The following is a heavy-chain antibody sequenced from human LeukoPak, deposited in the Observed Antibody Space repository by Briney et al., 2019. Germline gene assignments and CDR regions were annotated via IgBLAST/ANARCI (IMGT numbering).Heavy chain of an antibody. Sequence: PGGSLRLSCAASGSTFSRYDMNWVRQVPGKGLEWVPYIRSSSSVIYYADSVRGRFTISRDNANNSLSLQMNSLRAEDTAVYYCASVRGIYGSRTYRDYWGQGTLVTVSS. J-gene: IGHJ4*02. V-gene: IGHV3-48*04. CDR3: ASVRGIYGSRTYRDY. CDR1: GSTFSRYD. CDR2: IRSSSSVI. D-gene: IGHD3-10*01.